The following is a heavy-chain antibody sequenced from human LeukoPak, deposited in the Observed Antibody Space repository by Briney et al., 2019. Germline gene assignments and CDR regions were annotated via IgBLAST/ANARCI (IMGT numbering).Heavy chain of an antibody. V-gene: IGHV4-59*01. J-gene: IGHJ4*02. CDR3: VRDRELNY. D-gene: IGHD1-26*01. CDR1: GDSISIYY. CDR2: VYNSGGST. Sequence: SETLSLTCTISGDSISIYYWNWVRQSPGKGLEWIGYVYNSGGSTNYNPSLKSRVTMSVDTSKNQFFLKLSFVTAADTAVYYCVRDRELNYWGQGILVTVSS.